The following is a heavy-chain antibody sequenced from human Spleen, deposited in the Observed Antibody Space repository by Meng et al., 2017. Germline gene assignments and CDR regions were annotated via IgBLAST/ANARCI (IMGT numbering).Heavy chain of an antibody. CDR3: AREVRRGWFDP. J-gene: IGHJ5*02. CDR2: INPYGGST. D-gene: IGHD3-10*01. CDR1: GGIFSNSV. Sequence: QVQLVQSGAGVMKPGSSVKVSCKAPGGIFSNSVVGWVRQAPGQGLEWMGIINPYGGSTNYAEKLQHRVSMTSDTSTNTVYMELSGLEFQDTAVYYCAREVRRGWFDPWGQGTLVTVSS. V-gene: IGHV1-46*01.